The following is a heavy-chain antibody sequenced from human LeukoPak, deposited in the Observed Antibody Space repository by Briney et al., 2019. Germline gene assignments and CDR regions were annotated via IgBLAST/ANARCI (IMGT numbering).Heavy chain of an antibody. CDR2: IWYDGSNK. J-gene: IGHJ4*02. CDR1: GFTFSSYG. CDR3: ARELWSGAYYFDY. V-gene: IGHV3-33*01. Sequence: QPGRSLRLSCAASGFTFSSYGMHWVRQAPGKGLEWVAVIWYDGSNKYYADSVKGRFTISRDNSKNTLYLQMNSLRAEDTAVYYCARELWSGAYYFDYWGQGTLVTVSS. D-gene: IGHD3-10*01.